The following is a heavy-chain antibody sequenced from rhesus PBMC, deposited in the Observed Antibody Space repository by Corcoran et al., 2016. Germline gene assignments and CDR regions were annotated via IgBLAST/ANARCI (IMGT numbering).Heavy chain of an antibody. V-gene: IGHV2-174*01. J-gene: IGHJ4*01. CDR3: ARRRPNTYYSGSYYLDY. D-gene: IGHD3-16*01. Sequence: QVTLKESGPALVKPTQTLTLTCTFSGFSISTSGMGVGWIRQPPGKALEWLALIYWDDDKYYSTSLKSRLTISKDTSKNQVVLTMTNMDPVDTATYYCARRRPNTYYSGSYYLDYWGQGVLVTVSS. CDR1: GFSISTSGMG. CDR2: IYWDDDK.